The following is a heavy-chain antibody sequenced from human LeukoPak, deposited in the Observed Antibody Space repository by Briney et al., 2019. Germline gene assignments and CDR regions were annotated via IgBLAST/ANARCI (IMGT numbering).Heavy chain of an antibody. CDR1: GGSFSGYY. V-gene: IGHV4-59*08. J-gene: IGHJ6*02. D-gene: IGHD2-15*01. CDR2: IYYTGTI. CDR3: ARHDSIGYYQRGMDV. Sequence: SETLSLTCAASGGSFSGYYWSWNRLSPGKGLEWIAYIYYTGTIIYSPSLESRVTPFVDTSKNQISLNLRSVTAADTAVYYCARHDSIGYYQRGMDVWGPGTTVIVSS.